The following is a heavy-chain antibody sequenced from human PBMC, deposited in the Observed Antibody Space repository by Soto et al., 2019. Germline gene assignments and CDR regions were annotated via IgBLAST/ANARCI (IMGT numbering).Heavy chain of an antibody. V-gene: IGHV4-59*01. CDR1: GGSISSYY. J-gene: IGHJ4*02. CDR3: ARVKNDFWTALFFDY. Sequence: SETLSLTCTVSGGSISSYYWSWIRQPPGKGLEWIGYIYYSGSTNYNPSLKSRVTISVDTSKNQFSLKLSSVTAADTAVYYCARVKNDFWTALFFDYWGQGTLVTVSS. CDR2: IYYSGST. D-gene: IGHD3-3*01.